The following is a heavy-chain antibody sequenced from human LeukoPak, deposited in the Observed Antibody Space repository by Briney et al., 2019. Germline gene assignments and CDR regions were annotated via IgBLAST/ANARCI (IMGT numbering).Heavy chain of an antibody. CDR1: RGSFSGYY. J-gene: IGHJ4*02. CDR3: ARAIRYYYDSSGSYYFDY. D-gene: IGHD3-22*01. CDR2: IHHSGST. V-gene: IGHV4-34*01. Sequence: PSETLSLTCAVYRGSFSGYYWSWIRQPPGKGLEWIGEIHHSGSTNYNPSLKSRVTISVDTSKKQFSLKLSSVSAADTAVYYCARAIRYYYDSSGSYYFDYWGQGTLVTVSS.